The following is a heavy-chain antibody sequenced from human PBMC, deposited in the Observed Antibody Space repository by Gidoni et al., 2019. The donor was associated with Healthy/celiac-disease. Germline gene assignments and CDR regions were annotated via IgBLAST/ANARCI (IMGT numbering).Heavy chain of an antibody. V-gene: IGHV3-33*01. CDR3: ARELTTVTTGGTGFDP. Sequence: LEWVAVIWYDGSNKYYADSVKGRFTISRDNSKNTLYLQMNSLRAEDTAVYYCARELTTVTTGGTGFDPWGQGTLVTVSS. J-gene: IGHJ5*02. CDR2: IWYDGSNK. D-gene: IGHD4-4*01.